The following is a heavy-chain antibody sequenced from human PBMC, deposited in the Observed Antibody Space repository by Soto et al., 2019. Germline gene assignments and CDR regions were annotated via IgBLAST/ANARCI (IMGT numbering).Heavy chain of an antibody. CDR2: INPNSGGT. CDR1: GYTFTDYY. J-gene: IGHJ6*02. D-gene: IGHD6-19*01. CDR3: ARDQRPPSGWPGMDD. Sequence: QVQLVQSGAEVKKPGASVKVSCKASGYTFTDYYMHWVRQAPGQGLEWMGWINPNSGGTNYAQKFQGRVTMTRDTSISTAYMELNRLRSDDTAVYYCARDQRPPSGWPGMDDWGQGTTVTVSS. V-gene: IGHV1-2*02.